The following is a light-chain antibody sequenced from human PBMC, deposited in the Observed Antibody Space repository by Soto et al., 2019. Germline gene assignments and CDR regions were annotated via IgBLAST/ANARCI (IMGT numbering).Light chain of an antibody. CDR2: AAS. CDR3: QQANSFPFT. V-gene: IGKV1D-12*01. J-gene: IGKJ4*01. CDR1: QGISSW. Sequence: DIQMTQSPSSVSASVGDRVTITCRASQGISSWLGWYQQKPGKAPKLLIYAASSLQSGVPSRFSGSVSATDFTLPISSLQPEDFATYYWQQANSFPFTFGGGTKVEIK.